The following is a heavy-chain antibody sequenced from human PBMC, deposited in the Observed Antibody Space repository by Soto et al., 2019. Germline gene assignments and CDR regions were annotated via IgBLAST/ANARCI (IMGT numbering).Heavy chain of an antibody. CDR3: ARCRSYGMEGVERAVDI. CDR2: IKYDGSEK. Sequence: EVQLVESGGGLVQPGGSLRLSCAASGFTFSHFWMNWVRQAPGKGLEWVANIKYDGSEKYYADSVKGRFTFSRDNAKNTLKLQMDSLRVEDTAVYYCARCRSYGMEGVERAVDIWGQGTKVTVSS. CDR1: GFTFSHFW. J-gene: IGHJ3*02. V-gene: IGHV3-7*03. D-gene: IGHD3-10*01.